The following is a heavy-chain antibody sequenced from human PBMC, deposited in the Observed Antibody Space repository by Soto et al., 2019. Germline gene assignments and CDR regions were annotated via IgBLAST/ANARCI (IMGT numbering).Heavy chain of an antibody. Sequence: QVQLVQSGAEVKKPGSSVKVSCKASGGTFSSYAISWVRQAPGQGLECLGGIIPIFGTANYAQKSKGRVTITAGESTSPAYMELSSLRSEDTGVYYCAREPGYYGSGTLPWGKGTLLTLS. V-gene: IGHV1-69*01. CDR3: AREPGYYGSGTLP. D-gene: IGHD3-10*01. J-gene: IGHJ5*02. CDR2: IIPIFGTA. CDR1: GGTFSSYA.